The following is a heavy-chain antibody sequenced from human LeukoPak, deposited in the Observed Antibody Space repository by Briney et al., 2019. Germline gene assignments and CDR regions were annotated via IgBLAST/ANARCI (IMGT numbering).Heavy chain of an antibody. CDR3: ARDRASGYSYGYPLYYFDY. V-gene: IGHV1-18*01. Sequence: ASVKVSCKASGYTFSSYGIKWVRQAPGQGLEWMGWISAYNGNTNYAQKVQGRVTMTTDTSTSTAYMELRSLRPDDTAVYYCARDRASGYSYGYPLYYFDYWGQGTLVTVSS. D-gene: IGHD5-18*01. CDR1: GYTFSSYG. CDR2: ISAYNGNT. J-gene: IGHJ4*02.